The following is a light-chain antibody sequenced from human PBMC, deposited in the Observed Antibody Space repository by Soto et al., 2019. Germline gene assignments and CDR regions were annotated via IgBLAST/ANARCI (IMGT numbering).Light chain of an antibody. V-gene: IGKV3-15*01. Sequence: VMTQSPSTLSVSPGERATLSCRASRSARSSLGWYQQKPGQPTSLLIYDVSLRATGIPARFNGSGSGTEFTLTISSLQSEDFAVYYCQQYNNWPPTFGQGTRLE. CDR2: DVS. CDR3: QQYNNWPPT. J-gene: IGKJ5*01. CDR1: RSARSS.